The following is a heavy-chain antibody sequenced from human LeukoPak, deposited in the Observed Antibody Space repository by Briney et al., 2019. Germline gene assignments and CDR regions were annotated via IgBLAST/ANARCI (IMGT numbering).Heavy chain of an antibody. J-gene: IGHJ4*02. CDR1: GFTFSSYA. Sequence: GGSLRLSCAASGFTFSSYAMHWVRQAPGKGLEWVAVISYDGSNKYYADSVKGRFTISRDNAKNSLYLQMNSLRAEDTAVYYCARDPPPPRYYDSSGYYYPSGPTHDYWGQGTLVTVSS. CDR2: ISYDGSNK. CDR3: ARDPPPPRYYDSSGYYYPSGPTHDY. D-gene: IGHD3-22*01. V-gene: IGHV3-30-3*01.